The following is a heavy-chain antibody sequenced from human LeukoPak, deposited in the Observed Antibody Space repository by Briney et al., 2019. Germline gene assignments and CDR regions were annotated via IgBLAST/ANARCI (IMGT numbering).Heavy chain of an antibody. D-gene: IGHD6-19*01. Sequence: PGGSLRLSCVVSGGSVCYNYMSWVRQAPGEGLEFVSVLSSGGITYYADSVKGRFTISRDNSKNNLYLQMNSLRAEDTALYYCARLTGSSGWNERSAFDYWGQGTLVTVSS. CDR3: ARLTGSSGWNERSAFDY. CDR2: LSSGGIT. CDR1: GGSVCYNY. J-gene: IGHJ4*02. V-gene: IGHV3-53*01.